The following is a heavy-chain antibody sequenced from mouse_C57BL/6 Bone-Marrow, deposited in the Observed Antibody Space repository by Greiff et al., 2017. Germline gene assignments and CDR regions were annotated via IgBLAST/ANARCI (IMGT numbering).Heavy chain of an antibody. CDR3: ARRESYYGSSYAYYYAMDY. D-gene: IGHD1-1*01. J-gene: IGHJ4*01. Sequence: QVTLKESGPGILQSSQTLSLTCSFSGFSLSTSGMGVSWIRQPSGKGLEWLAHIYWDDDKRYNPSLKSRLTISKDTSRNQVFLKITSVDTADTATYYCARRESYYGSSYAYYYAMDYWGQGTSVTVSS. CDR2: IYWDDDK. CDR1: GFSLSTSGMG. V-gene: IGHV8-12*01.